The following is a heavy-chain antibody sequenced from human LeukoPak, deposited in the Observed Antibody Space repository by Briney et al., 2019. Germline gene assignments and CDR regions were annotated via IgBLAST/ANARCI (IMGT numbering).Heavy chain of an antibody. V-gene: IGHV3-7*01. CDR2: IKQDGSEK. Sequence: GGSLRLSCAASGFTFSSYWMNWVRQAPGKGLEWVANIKQDGSEKYYVDSVKGRFTLSRDNAKNSLYLQMNSLRAEDTAVYYCAIEGSVARFDYWGQGTLVTVSS. D-gene: IGHD6-19*01. J-gene: IGHJ4*02. CDR1: GFTFSSYW. CDR3: AIEGSVARFDY.